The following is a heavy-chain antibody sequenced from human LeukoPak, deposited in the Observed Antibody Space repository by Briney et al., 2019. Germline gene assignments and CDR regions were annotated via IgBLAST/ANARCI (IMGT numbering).Heavy chain of an antibody. CDR1: GGSLSTTNW. CDR2: VYHSGGGNK. J-gene: IGHJ4*02. CDR3: ARDIYYDSSGYYRH. D-gene: IGHD3-22*01. Sequence: SETLSLTCAVSGGSLSTTNWWVWLRQPPGKGLEWIGEVYHSGGGNKNYNPSLKSRATISVDTSRNQFSLNLRSVTAADTAVYYCARDIYYDSSGYYRHWGQGTLVTVSS. V-gene: IGHV4-4*02.